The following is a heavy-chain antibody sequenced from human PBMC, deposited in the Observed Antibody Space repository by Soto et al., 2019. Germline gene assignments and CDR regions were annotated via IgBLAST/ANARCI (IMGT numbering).Heavy chain of an antibody. CDR2: IGTAGDT. V-gene: IGHV3-13*01. Sequence: EVQLVESGGGLVQPGGSLRLSCAASGFTFSSYDMHWVRQATGKGLEWVSAIGTAGDTYYPGSVKCRFTISRENAKNSLDLQMNSLIAGDTVVYYCARGCRSAWSWYFALWGRRTMVTVSS. CDR3: ARGCRSAWSWYFAL. D-gene: IGHD1-1*01. J-gene: IGHJ2*01. CDR1: GFTFSSYD.